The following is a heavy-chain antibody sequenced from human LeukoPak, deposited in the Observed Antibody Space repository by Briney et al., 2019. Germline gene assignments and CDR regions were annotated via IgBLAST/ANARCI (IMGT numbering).Heavy chain of an antibody. Sequence: GGSLRLSCAASGFTFSSYAMSWVRQAPGRGLEWVSAISGSGGSTYYADPVKGRFTISRDNSKNTLYLQMNSLRAEDTAVYYCAKVYPNLHIAASFDYWGQGTLVTVSS. CDR1: GFTFSSYA. V-gene: IGHV3-23*01. CDR2: ISGSGGST. CDR3: AKVYPNLHIAASFDY. D-gene: IGHD6-13*01. J-gene: IGHJ4*02.